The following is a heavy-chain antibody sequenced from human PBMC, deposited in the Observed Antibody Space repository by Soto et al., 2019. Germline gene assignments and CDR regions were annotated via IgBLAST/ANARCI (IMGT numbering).Heavy chain of an antibody. CDR3: ERGRSRYFDWLSYYYYGMDV. V-gene: IGHV4-34*01. D-gene: IGHD3-9*01. Sequence: SETLSLTCAGYGGSFSGYYWSWIRQPPGKGLEWIGEINHSGSTNYNPSLKSRVTISVDTSKNQFALKLSYVTAADTAVYYCERGRSRYFDWLSYYYYGMDVWGQGTTVTVSS. J-gene: IGHJ6*02. CDR2: INHSGST. CDR1: GGSFSGYY.